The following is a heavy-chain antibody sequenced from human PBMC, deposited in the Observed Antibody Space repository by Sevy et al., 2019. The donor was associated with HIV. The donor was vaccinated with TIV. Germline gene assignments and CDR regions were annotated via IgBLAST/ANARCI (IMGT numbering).Heavy chain of an antibody. CDR2: IRYDGSNK. Sequence: GGSLRLSCAASGFTFSSYGMHWVRQAPGKGLEWVAFIRYDGSNKYYADSVKGRFTISRDNSKNTLYLQMNSLRAEDTAVYYCAKGAIAAAAPGYFQHWGQGTLVTVSS. J-gene: IGHJ1*01. CDR1: GFTFSSYG. D-gene: IGHD6-13*01. CDR3: AKGAIAAAAPGYFQH. V-gene: IGHV3-30*02.